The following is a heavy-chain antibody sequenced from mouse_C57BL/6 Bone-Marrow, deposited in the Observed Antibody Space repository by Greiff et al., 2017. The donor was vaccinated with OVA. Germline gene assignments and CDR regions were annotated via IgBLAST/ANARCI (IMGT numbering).Heavy chain of an antibody. J-gene: IGHJ4*01. CDR3: VRHSTVGAMDY. CDR1: GFSFNTYA. CDR2: IRSKSNNYAT. Sequence: EVMLVESGGGLVQPKGSLKLSCAASGFSFNTYAMNWVRQAPGKGLEWVARIRSKSNNYATYYADSVKDRFTISRDDSESMLYLQMNNLKTEDTAMYYCVRHSTVGAMDYWGQGTSVTVSS. V-gene: IGHV10-1*01. D-gene: IGHD1-1*01.